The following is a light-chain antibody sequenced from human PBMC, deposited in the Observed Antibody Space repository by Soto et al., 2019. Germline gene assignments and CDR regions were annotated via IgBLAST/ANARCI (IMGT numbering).Light chain of an antibody. Sequence: QSVLTQPPSVSAAPGQMVTISCSGSSSNIGNNYVSWYQQLPGTAPKLLIYDNYRRPSGIPDRFSASKSATSATLDITGLQTGDEADYYCVTWDRSLSAVVIGGGTKLTVL. V-gene: IGLV1-51*01. CDR2: DNY. J-gene: IGLJ2*01. CDR1: SSNIGNNY. CDR3: VTWDRSLSAVV.